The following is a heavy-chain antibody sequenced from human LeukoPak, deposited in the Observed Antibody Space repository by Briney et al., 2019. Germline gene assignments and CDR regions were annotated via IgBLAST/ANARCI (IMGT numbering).Heavy chain of an antibody. CDR2: INPDGSGK. Sequence: PGGSLRLSCAASRFTFSNYWMSWVRQAPGRGLESVASINPDGSGKYYVDSVKGRFTISRDNAKNSLYLQMNSLRAEDTAVYYCVRNRVVVPNGDWFDSWGRGTLVTVSS. CDR3: VRNRVVVPNGDWFDS. V-gene: IGHV3-7*01. D-gene: IGHD2-8*01. CDR1: RFTFSNYW. J-gene: IGHJ5*01.